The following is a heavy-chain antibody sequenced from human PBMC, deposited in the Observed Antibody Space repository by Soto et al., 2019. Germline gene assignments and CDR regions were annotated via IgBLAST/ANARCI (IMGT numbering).Heavy chain of an antibody. Sequence: SGGSLRLSCAASGFTFSSYGMHWVRQAPGKGLEWVAVIWYDGSNKYYADSVKGRFTISRDNSKNTLYLQMNSLRAEDTAVYYCARARIQLWLNWFDPWGQGTLVTVSS. J-gene: IGHJ5*02. CDR1: GFTFSSYG. D-gene: IGHD5-18*01. V-gene: IGHV3-33*01. CDR3: ARARIQLWLNWFDP. CDR2: IWYDGSNK.